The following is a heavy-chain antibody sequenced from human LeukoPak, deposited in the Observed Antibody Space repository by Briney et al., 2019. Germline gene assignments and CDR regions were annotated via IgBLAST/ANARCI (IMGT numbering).Heavy chain of an antibody. CDR2: ISWNSGSI. V-gene: IGHV3-9*01. D-gene: IGHD3-10*01. CDR3: AKDSMVRGEEASWIDP. CDR1: GFTFDDYA. Sequence: GGSLRLSCAASGFTFDDYAMHWVRQAPGKGLEWVSGISWNSGSIGYADSVKGRFTISRDNAKNSLYLQMNSLRAEDTALYYCAKDSMVRGEEASWIDPWGQGTLVTVSS. J-gene: IGHJ5*02.